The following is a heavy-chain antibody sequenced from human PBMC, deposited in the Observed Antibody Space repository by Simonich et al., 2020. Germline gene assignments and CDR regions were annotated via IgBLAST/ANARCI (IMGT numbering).Heavy chain of an antibody. V-gene: IGHV1-2*02. J-gene: IGHJ6*03. CDR2: INPNRGGT. D-gene: IGHD3-3*01. Sequence: QVQLVQSGAEVKKPGASVKVSCKASGYTFTGYYMNWVRQAPGQGLEWMGWINPNRGGTNYAQKFQGRVTMTRDTSISTAYMELSRLRSDDTAVYYCARGGVQYYYYYMDVWGKGTTVTVSS. CDR1: GYTFTGYY. CDR3: ARGGVQYYYYYMDV.